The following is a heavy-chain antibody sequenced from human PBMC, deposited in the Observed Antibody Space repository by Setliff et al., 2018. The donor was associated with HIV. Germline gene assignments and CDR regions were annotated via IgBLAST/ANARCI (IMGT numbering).Heavy chain of an antibody. CDR3: ATNREQLTMTYYSYYMDV. V-gene: IGHV1-69*10. J-gene: IGHJ6*03. CDR1: GGTFSSYA. Sequence: SVKVSCKASGGTFSSYAINWVRQAPGQGLDWMGGIFPNLDIPNYAQKFQGRVTITADKSTSAAYMELSSLRSEDTAVYYCATNREQLTMTYYSYYMDVWGKGTTVTVSS. D-gene: IGHD6-13*01. CDR2: IFPNLDIP.